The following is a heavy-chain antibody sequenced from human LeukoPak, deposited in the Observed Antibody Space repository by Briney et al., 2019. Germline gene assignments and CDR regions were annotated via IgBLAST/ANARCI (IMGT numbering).Heavy chain of an antibody. CDR2: ISSSGSTI. CDR3: ALTMVRGAIDFDY. CDR1: GFTFSSYE. D-gene: IGHD3-10*01. V-gene: IGHV3-48*03. J-gene: IGHJ4*02. Sequence: GGSLRLSCAASGFTFSSYEMNWVRQAPGKGLEWVSYISSSGSTIYYADSVKGRFTISRDNAKNSLYLQMNSLRAEDTAVYYCALTMVRGAIDFDYWGQGTLATVSS.